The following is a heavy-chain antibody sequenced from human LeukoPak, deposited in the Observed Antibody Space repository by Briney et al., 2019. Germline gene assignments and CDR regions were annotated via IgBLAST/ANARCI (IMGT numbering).Heavy chain of an antibody. CDR1: GFTFSSYW. D-gene: IGHD3-16*02. Sequence: GGSLRLSCAASGFTFSSYWMHWVRQAPGKGLVWVSRINSDGSSTSYADSVKGRFTISRDNAKNSLYLQMNSLRAEDTAVYYCARDTDGDYVWGSYPQTFDYWGQGTLVTVSS. CDR2: INSDGSST. CDR3: ARDTDGDYVWGSYPQTFDY. J-gene: IGHJ4*02. V-gene: IGHV3-74*01.